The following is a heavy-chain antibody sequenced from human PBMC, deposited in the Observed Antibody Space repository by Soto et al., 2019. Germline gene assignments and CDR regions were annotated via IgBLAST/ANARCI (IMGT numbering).Heavy chain of an antibody. V-gene: IGHV4-39*01. CDR1: GGSISSSSYY. CDR3: ARATYYDFWSGYSNLYYFDY. Sequence: SETLSLTCTVSGGSISSSSYYWGWIRQPPGKGLEWIGSIYYSGSTYYNPSLKSRVTISVDTSKNQFSLKLSSVTAADTAVYYCARATYYDFWSGYSNLYYFDYWGQGTLVTVSS. CDR2: IYYSGST. D-gene: IGHD3-3*01. J-gene: IGHJ4*02.